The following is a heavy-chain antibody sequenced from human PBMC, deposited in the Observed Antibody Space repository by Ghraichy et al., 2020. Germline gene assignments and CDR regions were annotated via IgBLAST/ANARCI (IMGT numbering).Heavy chain of an antibody. Sequence: GGSLRLSCAASGFTFSSYAMSWVRQAPGKGLEWVSAISGSGGSTYYADSVKGRFTISRDNSKNTLYLQMNSLRAEDTAVYYCAKGANGFWSGYNGPYYYYGMDVWGQGTTVTVSS. CDR3: AKGANGFWSGYNGPYYYYGMDV. CDR1: GFTFSSYA. J-gene: IGHJ6*02. D-gene: IGHD3-3*01. CDR2: ISGSGGST. V-gene: IGHV3-23*01.